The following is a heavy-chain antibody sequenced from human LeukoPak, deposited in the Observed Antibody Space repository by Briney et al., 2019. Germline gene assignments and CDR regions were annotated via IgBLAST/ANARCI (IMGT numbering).Heavy chain of an antibody. CDR2: IIPIFGTA. V-gene: IGHV1-69*05. Sequence: SVKVSCKASGGTFSSDAISWLRQAPGQGLEWMGGIIPIFGTANYAQKFQGRVTITTDESTSTAYMELSSLRSEDTAVYYCASSPVVVASSGYYYYYMDVWGKGTTVTVSS. CDR3: ASSPVVVASSGYYYYYMDV. J-gene: IGHJ6*03. D-gene: IGHD3-22*01. CDR1: GGTFSSDA.